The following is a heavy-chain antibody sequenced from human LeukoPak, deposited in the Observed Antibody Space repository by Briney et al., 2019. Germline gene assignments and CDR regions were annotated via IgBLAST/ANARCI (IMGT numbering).Heavy chain of an antibody. CDR2: ISSSGSTI. V-gene: IGHV3-11*04. Sequence: GGSLRLSCAASGFTFSDYYMSWIRQAPGQGLEWVSYISSSGSTIYYADPVKGRFTISRDNSKNTLYLQMNSPRAEDAAVYYCAKGRVGATNWFDPWGQGTLVTVSS. J-gene: IGHJ5*02. CDR1: GFTFSDYY. D-gene: IGHD1-26*01. CDR3: AKGRVGATNWFDP.